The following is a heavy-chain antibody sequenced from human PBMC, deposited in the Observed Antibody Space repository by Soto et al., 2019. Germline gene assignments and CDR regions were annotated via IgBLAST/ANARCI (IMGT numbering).Heavy chain of an antibody. J-gene: IGHJ4*02. CDR1: GGSISSYY. CDR2: IYYSGST. V-gene: IGHV4-59*01. CDR3: ARDAGHQYYFDY. D-gene: IGHD2-2*01. Sequence: SDTLSLTCTVSGGSISSYYWSWIRQPPGKGLEWIGYIYYSGSTNYNPSLKSRVTISVDTSKNQFSLKLSSVTAADTAVYYCARDAGHQYYFDYWGQGTLVTVAS.